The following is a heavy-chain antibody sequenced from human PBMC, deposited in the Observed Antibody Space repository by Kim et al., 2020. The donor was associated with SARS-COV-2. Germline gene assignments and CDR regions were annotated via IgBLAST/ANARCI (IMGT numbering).Heavy chain of an antibody. Sequence: SETLSLTCTVSGGSISSSSYYWGWIRQPPGKGLEWIGSIYYSGSTYYNPSLKSRVTISVDTSKNQFSLKLSSVTAADTAVYYCARQSGVYDYIWGSYRYRAAGLDYWGQGTLVTVSS. V-gene: IGHV4-39*01. CDR1: GGSISSSSYY. CDR3: ARQSGVYDYIWGSYRYRAAGLDY. J-gene: IGHJ4*02. D-gene: IGHD3-16*02. CDR2: IYYSGST.